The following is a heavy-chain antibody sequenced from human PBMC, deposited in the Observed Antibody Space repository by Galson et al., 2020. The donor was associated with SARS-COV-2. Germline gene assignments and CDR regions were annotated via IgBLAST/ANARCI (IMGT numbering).Heavy chain of an antibody. V-gene: IGHV4-4*07. J-gene: IGHJ4*02. CDR3: ARDSGGYVAYPFDQ. CDR1: GGSISPHY. D-gene: IGHD3-10*01. CDR2: IYASGST. Sequence: SESLSLTCTVSGGSISPHYWSWIRHSAGKGLEWIGRIYASGSTSYSPSLRSRVTMSVDTSKSQFSLKLGSVTAADTAVYYCARDSGGYVAYPFDQWGQGTLVTVSS.